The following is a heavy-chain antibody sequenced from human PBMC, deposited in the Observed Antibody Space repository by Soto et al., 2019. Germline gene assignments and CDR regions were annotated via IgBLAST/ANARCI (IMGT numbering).Heavy chain of an antibody. CDR2: IMPFFGSG. CDR3: ARKLSGAVQGWAYGMDV. Sequence: QVHLVQSGAEVKKPGSSVKVSCKAIGGTFSSYAFSWVRQAPGQGLEWMGGIMPFFGSGNYAQKFQGRVNITADESTSSVYLELSSLRSEDTAVYYCARKLSGAVQGWAYGMDVWGRGTTVTVSS. J-gene: IGHJ6*02. D-gene: IGHD1-26*01. V-gene: IGHV1-69*01. CDR1: GGTFSSYA.